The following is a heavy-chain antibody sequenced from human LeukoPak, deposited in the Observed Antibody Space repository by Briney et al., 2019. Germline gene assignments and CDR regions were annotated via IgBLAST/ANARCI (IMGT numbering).Heavy chain of an antibody. CDR3: ARDYYGSGKRFYYMDV. D-gene: IGHD3-10*01. CDR1: GGSISSYY. CDR2: IYTSGST. J-gene: IGHJ6*03. V-gene: IGHV4-4*07. Sequence: PSETLSLTCTVSGGSISSYYWSWIRQPAGKGLEWIGRIYTSGSTNYNPSLKSRVTMSVDTSKNQFSLKLSSVTAADTAVYYCARDYYGSGKRFYYMDVWGKGTTVTISS.